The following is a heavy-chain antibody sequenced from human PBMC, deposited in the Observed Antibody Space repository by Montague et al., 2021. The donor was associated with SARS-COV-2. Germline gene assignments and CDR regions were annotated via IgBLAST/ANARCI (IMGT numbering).Heavy chain of an antibody. J-gene: IGHJ6*01. Sequence: SLRLSCAASGFTFSSYAMHWVHQAPGKGLEWVAVISYDGSNKYYADSVKGRFTVSRDNSKNALYLQMSSLHQGPIGLPPGTLLQEHLWG. CDR3: TLLQEHL. V-gene: IGHV3-30-3*01. CDR2: ISYDGSNK. CDR1: GFTFSSYA.